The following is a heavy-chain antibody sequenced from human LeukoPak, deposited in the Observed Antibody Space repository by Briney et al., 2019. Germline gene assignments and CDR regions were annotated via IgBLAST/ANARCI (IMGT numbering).Heavy chain of an antibody. CDR3: ARERTYYDFWSGYYRQAWFDP. Sequence: ASVKVSCKASGYTFTSYDINWVRQATGQGLERMGWMNPNSGNTGYAQKFQVRVTMTRNTSISTAYMELSSLRSEDTAVYYCARERTYYDFWSGYYRQAWFDPWGQGTLVTVSS. J-gene: IGHJ5*02. D-gene: IGHD3-3*01. CDR1: GYTFTSYD. V-gene: IGHV1-8*01. CDR2: MNPNSGNT.